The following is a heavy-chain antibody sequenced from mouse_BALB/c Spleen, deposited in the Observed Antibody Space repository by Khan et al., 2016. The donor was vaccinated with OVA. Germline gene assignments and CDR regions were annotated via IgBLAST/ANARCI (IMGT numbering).Heavy chain of an antibody. CDR2: IWSDGST. D-gene: IGHD2-10*01. CDR1: GFSLTSYG. V-gene: IGHV2-6-1*01. J-gene: IGHJ4*01. Sequence: VQLKESGPGLVAPSQSLSNTCTISGFSLTSYGVHWVRQPPGKGLEWLVVIWSDGSTTYNSALKSRLTISKDNSKNQVFLKMNSLQTDDTAVYFCARQPYYHYNIMDYWGQGTSVTVSS. CDR3: ARQPYYHYNIMDY.